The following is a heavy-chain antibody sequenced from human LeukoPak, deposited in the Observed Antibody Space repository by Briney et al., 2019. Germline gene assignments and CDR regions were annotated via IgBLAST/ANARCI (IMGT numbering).Heavy chain of an antibody. CDR3: ARGGQDQLPRRAHWFDP. Sequence: PGRSLRLSCAASGLTFSSCAMHWVRQAPGKGLEWVAVISYDGSNKYYADSVKGRFTISRDNSKNTLYLQMNSLRAEDTAVYYCARGGQDQLPRRAHWFDPWGQGTLVTVSS. D-gene: IGHD2-2*01. V-gene: IGHV3-30-3*01. CDR1: GLTFSSCA. CDR2: ISYDGSNK. J-gene: IGHJ5*02.